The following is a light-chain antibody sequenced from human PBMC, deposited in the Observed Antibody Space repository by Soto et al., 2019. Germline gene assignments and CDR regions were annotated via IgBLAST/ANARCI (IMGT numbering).Light chain of an antibody. Sequence: DIQMTQSPSTLSASVGDRVTITCRASQRISSWLAWYQQKPGKAPTLLIYKASSLESGVPSRFSGSGSGTEFTLTISSLQPDDFATYFCQQYNSFPTFGQGTKVEIK. CDR3: QQYNSFPT. CDR1: QRISSW. V-gene: IGKV1-5*03. CDR2: KAS. J-gene: IGKJ1*01.